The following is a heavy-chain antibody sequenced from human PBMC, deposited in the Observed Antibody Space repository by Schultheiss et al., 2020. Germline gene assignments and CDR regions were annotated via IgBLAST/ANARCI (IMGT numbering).Heavy chain of an antibody. J-gene: IGHJ4*02. Sequence: ASVKVSCKASGYTFTSYGISWVRQAPGQGLEWMGWISAYNGNTNYAQKLQGRVTMTTDTSTSTAYMELRSLRSDSAVYYCAREGSSGWYGDYWGQGTLVTVSS. D-gene: IGHD6-19*01. V-gene: IGHV1-18*01. CDR3: AREGSSGWYGDY. CDR1: GYTFTSYG. CDR2: ISAYNGNT.